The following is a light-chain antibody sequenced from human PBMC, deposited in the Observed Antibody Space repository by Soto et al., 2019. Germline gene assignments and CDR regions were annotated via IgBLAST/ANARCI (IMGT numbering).Light chain of an antibody. CDR3: HQYDDGPYT. Sequence: VITQSQSMLYLLPGERGPLSYRASQSVSTNVAWYQQIPGQTPRLLIYGASTRATGIPVRFSGSGSGTEFTLTISSLQSEDFAVYYCHQYDDGPYTFGQGTKVDIK. CDR1: QSVSTN. V-gene: IGKV3-15*01. J-gene: IGKJ2*01. CDR2: GAS.